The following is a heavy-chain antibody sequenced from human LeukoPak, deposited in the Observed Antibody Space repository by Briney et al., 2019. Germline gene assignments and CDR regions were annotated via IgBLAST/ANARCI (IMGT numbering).Heavy chain of an antibody. CDR3: ARAGATVTTHFDY. CDR2: ISGYNANT. J-gene: IGHJ4*02. Sequence: ASVKVSCKASGYTFTTFGSSWVRQAPGQGLEWMGWISGYNANTNYAQKLQGRVTMTTDTSTSTAYMELWSLRSDDTAVYYCARAGATVTTHFDYRGQGTLVTVSS. D-gene: IGHD4-17*01. V-gene: IGHV1-18*01. CDR1: GYTFTTFG.